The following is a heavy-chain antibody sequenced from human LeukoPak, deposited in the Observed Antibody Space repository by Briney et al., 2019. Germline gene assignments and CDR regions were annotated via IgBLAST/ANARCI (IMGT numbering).Heavy chain of an antibody. D-gene: IGHD2-2*01. CDR3: ARGYCSSTSCYGGNWFDP. CDR1: GGTFSSYT. Sequence: SVKVSCKASGGTFSSYTISWVRQAPGQGLEWMGRIIPILGIANYAQKFQGRVTITADKSTSTAYMELSSLRSEDTAVYYRARGYCSSTSCYGGNWFDPWGQGTLVTVSS. CDR2: IIPILGIA. V-gene: IGHV1-69*02. J-gene: IGHJ5*02.